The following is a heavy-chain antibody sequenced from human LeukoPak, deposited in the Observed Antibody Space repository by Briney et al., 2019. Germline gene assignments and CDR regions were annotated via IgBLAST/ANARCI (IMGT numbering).Heavy chain of an antibody. CDR3: ARVLDSSGYYLTYYYYGMDV. CDR2: ISFDGSDK. V-gene: IGHV3-30*04. D-gene: IGHD3-22*01. CDR1: GFTFSSYA. J-gene: IGHJ6*02. Sequence: GGSLRLSCAASGFTFSSYAMHWVRQAPGKGLEWVAVISFDGSDKYYADSVKGRFTISRDNSKNTLYVQMNSLRVEDTAVYYCARVLDSSGYYLTYYYYGMDVWGQGTTVTVSS.